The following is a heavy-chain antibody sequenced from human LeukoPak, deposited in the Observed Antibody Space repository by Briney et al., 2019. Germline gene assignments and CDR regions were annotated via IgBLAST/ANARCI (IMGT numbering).Heavy chain of an antibody. CDR1: GGSISSSSYY. CDR3: ARHAADRSSPDEFDY. CDR2: IYYSGST. Sequence: PSETLSLTCTVSGGSISSSSYYWGWIRQPPGKGLEWIGSIYYSGSTYYNPSLKSRVTISVDTSKNQFSLKLSSVTAADTAVYYCARHAADRSSPDEFDYWGQGTLVTVSS. V-gene: IGHV4-39*01. D-gene: IGHD6-6*01. J-gene: IGHJ4*02.